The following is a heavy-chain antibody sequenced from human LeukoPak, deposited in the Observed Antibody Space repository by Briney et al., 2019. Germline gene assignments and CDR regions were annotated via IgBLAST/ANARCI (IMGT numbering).Heavy chain of an antibody. D-gene: IGHD1-26*01. V-gene: IGHV1-18*01. Sequence: ASVKVSCKASGYTFTSYGISWVRQAPGQGLEGMGWISAYNGNTNYAQKLQGRVTMTTDTSTSTAYMELRSLRSDDTAVYYCARAGGSYYSNYYYMDVWGKGTTVTVSS. CDR1: GYTFTSYG. CDR3: ARAGGSYYSNYYYMDV. J-gene: IGHJ6*03. CDR2: ISAYNGNT.